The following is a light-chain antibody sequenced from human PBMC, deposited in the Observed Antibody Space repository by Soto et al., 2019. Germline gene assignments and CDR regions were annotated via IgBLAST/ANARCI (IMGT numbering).Light chain of an antibody. Sequence: QSALTQPPSASGSPGQSVTISCNGTSSDVGGYKYVSWYQQHPGKAPKLIIYEVSRRPSGVPDRFSGSKSGNSASLTVSGLQAEDEADYYCTSYAASNNVVFGGGTKLTVL. J-gene: IGLJ2*01. CDR3: TSYAASNNVV. V-gene: IGLV2-8*01. CDR2: EVS. CDR1: SSDVGGYKY.